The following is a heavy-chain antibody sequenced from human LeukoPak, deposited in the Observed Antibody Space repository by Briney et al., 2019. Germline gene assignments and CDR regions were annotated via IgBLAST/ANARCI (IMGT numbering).Heavy chain of an antibody. Sequence: GGSLRLSCAASEFTFSCYWMSWVRQAPGKGLEWVANIKQDGGQIYYLESVKGRFTVSRDNAKNSLYLQMNSLRAEDTAVYYCARLGARQMLEYWGQGTLVTVSS. V-gene: IGHV3-7*01. CDR2: IKQDGGQI. J-gene: IGHJ4*02. CDR3: ARLGARQMLEY. D-gene: IGHD4-17*01. CDR1: EFTFSCYW.